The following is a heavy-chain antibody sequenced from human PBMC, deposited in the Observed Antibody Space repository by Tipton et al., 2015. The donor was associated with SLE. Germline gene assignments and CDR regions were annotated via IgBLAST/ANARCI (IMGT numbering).Heavy chain of an antibody. CDR2: IYHSGST. CDR1: GGSISSSNW. D-gene: IGHD4-17*01. CDR3: ARGDDYGDFWYFDL. Sequence: TLSLTCAVSGGSISSSNWWTWVRQPPGKGLEWIGEIYHSGSTNYNPSLKSRVTISGDKSKNQFSLKLSSVTAADTAVYYCARGDDYGDFWYFDLWGRGTLVTVSS. V-gene: IGHV4-4*02. J-gene: IGHJ2*01.